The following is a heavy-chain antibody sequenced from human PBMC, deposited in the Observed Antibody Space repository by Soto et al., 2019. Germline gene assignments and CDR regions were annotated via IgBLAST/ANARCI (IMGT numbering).Heavy chain of an antibody. CDR2: IYYSGST. CDR3: ARGGRSEPLPDY. Sequence: SETLSLTCTVSGGSISSYYWSWIRQPPGKGLEWIGYIYYSGSTNYNPSLKSRVTISVDTSKNQFSLKLSSVTAAETAVYYCARGGRSEPLPDYWGQGTLVTVSS. J-gene: IGHJ4*02. V-gene: IGHV4-59*01. CDR1: GGSISSYY. D-gene: IGHD6-25*01.